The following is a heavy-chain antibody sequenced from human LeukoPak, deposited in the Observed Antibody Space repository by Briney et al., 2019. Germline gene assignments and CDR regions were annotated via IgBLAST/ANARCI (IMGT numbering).Heavy chain of an antibody. J-gene: IGHJ4*02. CDR3: ARDLAAAPRAFDY. D-gene: IGHD6-13*01. CDR1: GGSVSSNY. V-gene: IGHV4-59*02. Sequence: SETLSLTCTVSGGSVSSNYWGWIRQPPGKGLEWIGYVYYIGSTSYNPSLKSRVTISVNTSKNQFSLKLSSVTAADTAVYYCARDLAAAPRAFDYWGQGTLVTVSS. CDR2: VYYIGST.